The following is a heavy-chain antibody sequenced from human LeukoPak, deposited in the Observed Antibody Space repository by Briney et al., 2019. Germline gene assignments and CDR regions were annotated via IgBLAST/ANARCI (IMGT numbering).Heavy chain of an antibody. CDR3: ARDSSGDYVFTY. J-gene: IGHJ4*02. CDR2: INQSGRT. V-gene: IGHV4-34*01. D-gene: IGHD4-17*01. CDR1: GGSLRHYY. Sequence: SETLSLTCTFSGGSLRHYYWSWLRQTPGKELEWLGQINQSGRTKYNPSLKSRVTLSVDTSKNQFSLKLTSVTAADTAVYFCARDSSGDYVFTYWGQGTLVTVSS.